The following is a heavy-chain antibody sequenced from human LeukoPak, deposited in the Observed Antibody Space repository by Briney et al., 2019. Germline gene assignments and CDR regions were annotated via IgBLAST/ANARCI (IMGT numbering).Heavy chain of an antibody. V-gene: IGHV3-7*03. CDR2: IKQDGSEK. D-gene: IGHD3-3*01. CDR1: GFTFSSSW. Sequence: GGSLRLSCAASGFTFSSSWMSWVRQAPGKGLEWVANIKQDGSEKYYVDSVKGRFIISRDNAKNSLYLQMNSLRAEDTAVYYCARIGNNPRITIFGVAHLDYYYGMDVWGQGTTVTVSS. J-gene: IGHJ6*02. CDR3: ARIGNNPRITIFGVAHLDYYYGMDV.